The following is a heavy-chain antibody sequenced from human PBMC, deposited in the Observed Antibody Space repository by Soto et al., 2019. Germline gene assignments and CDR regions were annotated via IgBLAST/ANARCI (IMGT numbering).Heavy chain of an antibody. CDR2: ISSSSSYT. CDR1: GFTFSAYY. CDR3: AREEPRYCTNGVCYGIKYGMDV. J-gene: IGHJ6*02. Sequence: PGGSLRLSCAASGFTFSAYYMSWIRQAPGKGLEWVSYISSSSSYTNYADSVKGRFTISRDNAKNSLYLQMNSLRAEDTAVYYYAREEPRYCTNGVCYGIKYGMDVWGQGTTVTVSS. D-gene: IGHD2-8*01. V-gene: IGHV3-11*06.